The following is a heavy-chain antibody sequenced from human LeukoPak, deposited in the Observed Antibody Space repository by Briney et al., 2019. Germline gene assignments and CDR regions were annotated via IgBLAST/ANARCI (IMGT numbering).Heavy chain of an antibody. CDR2: INPNSGGT. CDR1: GYTFTNYY. J-gene: IGHJ4*02. D-gene: IGHD3-3*01. CDR3: ARGGFGVVTGEESFDY. V-gene: IGHV1-2*02. Sequence: GASVNVSCKASGYTFTNYYIHWMRQAPGQGLEWMGWINPNSGGTNYAQKFQGRVTMTRDTSISTAYMELSRLRSDDTAVYYCARGGFGVVTGEESFDYWGQGILVTVSS.